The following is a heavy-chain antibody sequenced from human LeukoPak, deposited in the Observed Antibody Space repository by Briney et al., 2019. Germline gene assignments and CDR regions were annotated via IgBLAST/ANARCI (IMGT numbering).Heavy chain of an antibody. CDR3: ARGSRKSSGWYRGSWFDP. CDR2: IIPIFGTA. D-gene: IGHD6-19*01. Sequence: SVKVSCKASGYTFTSYGISWARQAPGQGLEWMGGIIPIFGTANYAQKFQGRVTITADESTSTAYMELSSLRSEDTAVYYCARGSRKSSGWYRGSWFDPWGQGTLVTVSS. J-gene: IGHJ5*02. V-gene: IGHV1-69*13. CDR1: GYTFTSYG.